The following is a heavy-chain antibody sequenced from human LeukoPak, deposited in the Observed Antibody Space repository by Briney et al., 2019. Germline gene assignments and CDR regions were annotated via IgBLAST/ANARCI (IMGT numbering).Heavy chain of an antibody. CDR3: ARGRWYTMVDY. CDR2: IYYSGST. Sequence: AQTLSLTGTVSGGSIISGGYYWSGMRQHPGKGLEWIGYIYYSGSTYYHPSLKSRVTISVDTSKNQFSLQLSSVTAADTAVYYCARGRWYTMVDYWGQGTLVTVSS. D-gene: IGHD2-2*02. CDR1: GGSIISGGYY. V-gene: IGHV4-31*03. J-gene: IGHJ4*02.